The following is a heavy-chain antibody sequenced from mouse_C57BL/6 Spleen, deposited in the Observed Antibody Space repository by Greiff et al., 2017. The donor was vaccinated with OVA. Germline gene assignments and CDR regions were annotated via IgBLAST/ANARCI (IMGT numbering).Heavy chain of an antibody. J-gene: IGHJ4*01. V-gene: IGHV5-16*01. D-gene: IGHD2-3*01. Sequence: EVKLMESEGGLVQPGSSMKLSCTASGFTFSDYYMAWVRQVPEKGLEWVANINYDGSSTYYLDSLMSRFIISRDNAKNILYLQMSSLKSEDTATYYCARSDGYYAMDYWGQGTSVTVSS. CDR2: INYDGSST. CDR1: GFTFSDYY. CDR3: ARSDGYYAMDY.